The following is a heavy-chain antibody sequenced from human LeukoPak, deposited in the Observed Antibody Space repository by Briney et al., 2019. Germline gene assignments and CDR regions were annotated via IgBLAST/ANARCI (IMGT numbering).Heavy chain of an antibody. CDR2: INPDNGAT. J-gene: IGHJ4*02. V-gene: IGHV1-2*02. CDR1: GYTFTGNY. Sequence: ASVKVSCKASGYTFTGNYLHWVRQAPGQRLEWMGWINPDNGATDYSQKFQARVTVTRDLSTSTSYMELNMLTSDDTAIYFCGWGGWLDPLDFWGQGIMVVVSS. D-gene: IGHD5-12*01. CDR3: GWGGWLDPLDF.